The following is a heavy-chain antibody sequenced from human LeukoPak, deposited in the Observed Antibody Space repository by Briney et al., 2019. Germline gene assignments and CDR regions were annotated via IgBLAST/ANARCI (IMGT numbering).Heavy chain of an antibody. CDR2: IIPIFGTA. D-gene: IGHD3-22*01. J-gene: IGHJ5*02. V-gene: IGHV1-69*13. CDR1: GGTFSSYA. CDR3: ARSLPTYYYDSSGQGGFDP. Sequence: GASVNVSCKASGGTFSSYAISWVRQAPGQGLEWMGGIIPIFGTANYAQKFQGRVTITADESTSTAYMELSSLRSEDTAVYYCARSLPTYYYDSSGQGGFDPWGQGTLVTVSS.